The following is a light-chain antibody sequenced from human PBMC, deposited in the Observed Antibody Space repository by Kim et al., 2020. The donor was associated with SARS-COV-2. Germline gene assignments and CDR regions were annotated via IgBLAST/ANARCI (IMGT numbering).Light chain of an antibody. CDR1: QSLLHYNGYNY. CDR2: QRS. CDR3: MQSLQTPRT. Sequence: EIVMTQSPLSLSVTPGEPASISCWSSQSLLHYNGYNYVDWFVQKPVQSPQLLIYQRSNRASGVPDRFSCSGSGTYFTLKISRVEAEDVGTYYCMQSLQTPRTFGQGTKLEI. J-gene: IGKJ1*01. V-gene: IGKV2-28*01.